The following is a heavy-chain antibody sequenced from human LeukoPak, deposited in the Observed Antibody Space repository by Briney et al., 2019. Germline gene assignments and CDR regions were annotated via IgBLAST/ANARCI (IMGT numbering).Heavy chain of an antibody. CDR3: ARGVGYSGSYQSYYYYYMDV. J-gene: IGHJ6*03. CDR1: GGSISSSSYY. V-gene: IGHV4-39*07. D-gene: IGHD1-26*01. CDR2: IYYSGST. Sequence: SETLSLTCTVSGGSISSSSYYWGWIRQPPGKGLEWIGSIYYSGSTYYNPSLKSRVTISVDTSKNQFSLKLSSVTAADTAVYYCARGVGYSGSYQSYYYYYMDVWGKGTTVTVSS.